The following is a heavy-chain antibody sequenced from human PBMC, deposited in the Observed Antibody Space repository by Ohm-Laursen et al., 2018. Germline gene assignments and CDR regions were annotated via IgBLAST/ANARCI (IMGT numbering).Heavy chain of an antibody. D-gene: IGHD3-10*01. CDR2: IYSGGTT. CDR3: ARAGNFGGDFDY. J-gene: IGHJ4*02. V-gene: IGHV3-66*01. Sequence: SLRLSCAAPGFTVSSNYMSWVRQAPGKGLEWVSVIYSGGTTSYADSVKGRFTISRDNSKNTLFLQMSSLRAEDTAVYYCARAGNFGGDFDYWGQGTLVTVSS. CDR1: GFTVSSNY.